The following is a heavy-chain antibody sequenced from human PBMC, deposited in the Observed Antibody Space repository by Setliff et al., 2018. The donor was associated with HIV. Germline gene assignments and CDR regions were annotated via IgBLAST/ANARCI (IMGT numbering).Heavy chain of an antibody. J-gene: IGHJ3*02. CDR1: GGSISSSSYY. V-gene: IGHV4-39*01. Sequence: SETLSLTCTVSGGSISSSSYYWGWIRQPPGKGLEWIGSIYYSGSTYYNPSLKSRVTISVDTSKNQFSLKLSSVTAADTAVYYCARPTMVRGVHPGDAFDIWGQGTMVTVSS. CDR3: ARPTMVRGVHPGDAFDI. D-gene: IGHD3-10*01. CDR2: IYYSGST.